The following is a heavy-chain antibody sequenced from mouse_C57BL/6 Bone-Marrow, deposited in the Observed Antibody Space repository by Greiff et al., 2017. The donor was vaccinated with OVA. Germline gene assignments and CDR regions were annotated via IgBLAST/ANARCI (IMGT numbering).Heavy chain of an antibody. CDR1: GYTFTTYP. CDR3: ARPGDYDGDWFAY. V-gene: IGHV1-47*01. Sequence: QVQLQQSGAELVKPGASVKMSCKASGYTFTTYPIAWMKQNPGKSLEWIGNFHPYNDDTKYNEKFKGKATLTVETSSSTVYLELSRLTSGDSAVYYGARPGDYDGDWFAYWGQGTLVTVSA. CDR2: FHPYNDDT. J-gene: IGHJ3*01. D-gene: IGHD2-4*01.